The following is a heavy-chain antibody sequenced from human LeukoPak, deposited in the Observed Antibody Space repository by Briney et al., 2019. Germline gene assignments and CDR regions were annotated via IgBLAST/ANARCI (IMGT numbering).Heavy chain of an antibody. D-gene: IGHD3-10*01. CDR2: INHSGST. Sequence: SETLSLTCAVYGGSLSGYYWSWIRQPPGKGLEWIGEINHSGSTNYNPSLKSRVTISVDTSKNQFSLKLSSVTAADTAVYYCARGGLLWFGERRTFDIWGQGTMVTVSS. V-gene: IGHV4-34*01. J-gene: IGHJ3*02. CDR3: ARGGLLWFGERRTFDI. CDR1: GGSLSGYY.